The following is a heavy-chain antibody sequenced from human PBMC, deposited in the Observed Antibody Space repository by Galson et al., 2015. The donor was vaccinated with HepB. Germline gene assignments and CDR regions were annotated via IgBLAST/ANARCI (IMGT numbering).Heavy chain of an antibody. V-gene: IGHV4-59*01. D-gene: IGHD3-10*01. CDR2: IYYSGST. J-gene: IGHJ3*02. Sequence: SETLSLTCTVSGGSISSYYWSWIRQPPGKGLEWIGYIYYSGSTNYNPSLKSRVTISVDTSKNQFSLELSSVTAADTAVYYCARAPAKYYYGSGSYVRKDAFDIWGQGTMVTVSS. CDR3: ARAPAKYYYGSGSYVRKDAFDI. CDR1: GGSISSYY.